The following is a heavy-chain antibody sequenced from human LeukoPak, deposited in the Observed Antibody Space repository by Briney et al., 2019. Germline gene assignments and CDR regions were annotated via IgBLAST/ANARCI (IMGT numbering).Heavy chain of an antibody. V-gene: IGHV1-8*03. CDR2: MNPNSGNT. CDR3: ARGGLAASHPRDYYYYMDV. D-gene: IGHD2-15*01. Sequence: ASVRVSCKASGYTFTSYDINWVRQATGQGLEWMGWMNPNSGNTGYAQKFQGRVTITRNTSISTAYMELSSLRSEDTAVYYCARGGLAASHPRDYYYYMDVWGKGTTVTVSS. CDR1: GYTFTSYD. J-gene: IGHJ6*03.